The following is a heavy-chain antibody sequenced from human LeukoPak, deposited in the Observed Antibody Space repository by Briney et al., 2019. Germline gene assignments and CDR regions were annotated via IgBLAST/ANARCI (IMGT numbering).Heavy chain of an antibody. V-gene: IGHV4-39*01. CDR3: ARLSVDCSGSCCYFDC. CDR2: IYYGGST. J-gene: IGHJ4*02. CDR1: GGSTSNSGYY. Sequence: KPSETLSLTCTVSGGSTSNSGYYWGWIRQPPGKGLEWIGHIYYGGSTYYNSSLKSRITISVDTSQNQFSLKLNSVTAADTAVYSCARLSVDCSGSCCYFDCWGQGTLVTVSS. D-gene: IGHD2-15*01.